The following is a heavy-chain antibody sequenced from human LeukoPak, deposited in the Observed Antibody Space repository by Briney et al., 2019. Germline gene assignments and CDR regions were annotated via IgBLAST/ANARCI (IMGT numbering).Heavy chain of an antibody. V-gene: IGHV4-59*01. CDR1: GGSISSYY. CDR3: ARVGRRDGYNYDVRAFDI. D-gene: IGHD5-24*01. CDR2: IYYSGST. J-gene: IGHJ3*02. Sequence: SETLSLTCTVSGGSISSYYWSWIRQPPVQGLGWIGYIYYSGSTNYNPSLKSRVTISVDTSKNQFSLKLSSVTAADTAVYYCARVGRRDGYNYDVRAFDIWGQGTMVTVSS.